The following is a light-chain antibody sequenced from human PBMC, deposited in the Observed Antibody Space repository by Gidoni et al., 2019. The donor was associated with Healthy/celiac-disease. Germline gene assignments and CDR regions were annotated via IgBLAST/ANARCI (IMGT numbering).Light chain of an antibody. V-gene: IGLV2-14*01. J-gene: IGLJ3*02. CDR2: EVS. Sequence: QSALTQPASVSGSPGQSITISCTGTSSDVGGYNYVSWYQQHPGKAPKLMIYEVSNRHSGVSNRFSGSKSGDTASLTISGLHAEDEADYYCSSYTSSSTWVFGGGTKLTVL. CDR3: SSYTSSSTWV. CDR1: SSDVGGYNY.